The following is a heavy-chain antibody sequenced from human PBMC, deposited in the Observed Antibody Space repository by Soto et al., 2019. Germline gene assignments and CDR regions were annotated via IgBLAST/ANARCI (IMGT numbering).Heavy chain of an antibody. V-gene: IGHV1-69*18. J-gene: IGHJ6*02. Sequence: QVQLVQSGAEVKKPGSSVKVSCKASGDVFRRYGINWVRQAPGHGLEWMGRIIPISGKTNYAQKFQDRVAMTADESTDTVYMELSRLRSEDTAVYFCARVRCFNGLCHTADYGMDVWGQGTTVTVSS. CDR3: ARVRCFNGLCHTADYGMDV. D-gene: IGHD2-8*01. CDR1: GDVFRRYG. CDR2: IIPISGKT.